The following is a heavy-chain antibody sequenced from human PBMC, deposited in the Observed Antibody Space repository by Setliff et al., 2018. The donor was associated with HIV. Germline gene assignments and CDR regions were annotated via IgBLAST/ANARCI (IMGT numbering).Heavy chain of an antibody. CDR3: ARRQQLVRLFWFDP. CDR1: GGSITGYY. V-gene: IGHV4-39*01. J-gene: IGHJ5*02. D-gene: IGHD6-13*01. Sequence: SQTLSLTCTVSGGSITGYYWGWIRQPPGKGLEWIGSIYYSGSTYYNPSLKSRVTISVDTSKNQFSLKLSSVTAADTAVYYCARRQQLVRLFWFDPWGQGTLVTVSS. CDR2: IYYSGST.